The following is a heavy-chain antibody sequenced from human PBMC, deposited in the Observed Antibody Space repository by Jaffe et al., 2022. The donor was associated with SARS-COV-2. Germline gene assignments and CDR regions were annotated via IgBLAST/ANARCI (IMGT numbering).Heavy chain of an antibody. D-gene: IGHD6-19*01. CDR1: GFTFSSYG. Sequence: QVQLVESGGGVVQPGRSLRLSCAASGFTFSSYGMHWVRQAPGKGLEWVAVIWYDGSNKYYADSVKGRFTISRDNSKNTLYLQMNSLRAEDTAVYYCARDQWPAPYYYYGMDVWGQGTTVTVSS. V-gene: IGHV3-33*01. CDR3: ARDQWPAPYYYYGMDV. CDR2: IWYDGSNK. J-gene: IGHJ6*02.